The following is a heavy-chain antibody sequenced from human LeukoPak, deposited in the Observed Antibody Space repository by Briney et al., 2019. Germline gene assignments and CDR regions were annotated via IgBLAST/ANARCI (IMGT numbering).Heavy chain of an antibody. V-gene: IGHV1-18*01. CDR2: ISAYNGNT. CDR3: ARGGGRYYDFWSSNWFDP. D-gene: IGHD3-3*01. J-gene: IGHJ5*02. Sequence: ASVKVSCKASGYTFTSYGISWVRQAPGQGLEWMGWISAYNGNTNYAQKLQGRVTMTTDTSTSTAYMELMSLRSDDTAVYYCARGGGRYYDFWSSNWFDPWGQGTLVTVSS. CDR1: GYTFTSYG.